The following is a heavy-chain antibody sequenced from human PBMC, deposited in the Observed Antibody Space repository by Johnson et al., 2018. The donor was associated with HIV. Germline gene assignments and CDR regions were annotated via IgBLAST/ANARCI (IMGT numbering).Heavy chain of an antibody. D-gene: IGHD3-10*02. J-gene: IGHJ3*02. V-gene: IGHV3-30*04. CDR2: ISYDEKNK. Sequence: QVQLVESGGGLVQPGRSLRLSCAASGFTFSSYAMHWVRQAPGKGPEWLAVISYDEKNKYYADSVKGRFTISRDNSQNTLYLQMNTLIAEDTAVYYWVRDRGYYDRVDVFDIWGQGAMVTVSS. CDR1: GFTFSSYA. CDR3: VRDRGYYDRVDVFDI.